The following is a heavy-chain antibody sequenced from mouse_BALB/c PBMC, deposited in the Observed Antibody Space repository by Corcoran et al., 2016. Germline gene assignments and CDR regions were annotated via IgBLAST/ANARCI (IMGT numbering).Heavy chain of an antibody. V-gene: IGHV9-1*02. Sequence: QIQLVQSGPELKKPGETVKISCKASGYTFTNYAMNWVKQAPGKGLKWMGWINTYTGEPTYADDFKGRFTFSLETSASTAYLQINNLKNEDMATYFCASIDYWGQGTTLTVSS. J-gene: IGHJ2*01. CDR2: INTYTGEP. CDR3: ASIDY. CDR1: GYTFTNYA.